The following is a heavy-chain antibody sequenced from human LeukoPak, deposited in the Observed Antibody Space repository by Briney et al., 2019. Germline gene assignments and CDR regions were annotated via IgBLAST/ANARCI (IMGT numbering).Heavy chain of an antibody. D-gene: IGHD1-7*01. CDR3: AGRRANWNCAFDY. Sequence: KTSETLSLTYPPVALSVIVRHWASVRQTPGKGLEWLGEASHAGITNYNPSLKSRVSISVDTSKDQFSLPLTSVTAATTAFYGSAGRRANWNCAFDYWGQGTPVTVSS. V-gene: IGHV4-34*01. J-gene: IGHJ4*02. CDR2: ASHAGIT. CDR1: ALSVIVRH.